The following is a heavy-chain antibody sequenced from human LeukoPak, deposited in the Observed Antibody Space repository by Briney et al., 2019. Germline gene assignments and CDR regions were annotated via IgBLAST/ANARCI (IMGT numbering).Heavy chain of an antibody. Sequence: SETLSLTCAVYGGSFSGYYWSWLRQPPGKGLEWLGEINHSGSTNYNPPLKSRVNLSVDTSKNQFSLKMSSVTAADTAVYYCAREEGCSGGSCYSFDYWGQGTLVTVSS. V-gene: IGHV4-34*01. CDR2: INHSGST. CDR3: AREEGCSGGSCYSFDY. D-gene: IGHD2-15*01. CDR1: GGSFSGYY. J-gene: IGHJ4*02.